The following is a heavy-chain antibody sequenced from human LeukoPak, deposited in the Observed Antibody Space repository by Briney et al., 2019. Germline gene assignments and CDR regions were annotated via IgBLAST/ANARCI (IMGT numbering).Heavy chain of an antibody. CDR1: GGSTSSYY. V-gene: IGHV4-59*01. CDR2: IYYSGST. CDR3: ASTVTLAPGNYYYYGMDV. D-gene: IGHD4-17*01. Sequence: PSETLSLTCTVSGGSTSSYYWSWIRQPPGKGLEWIGYIYYSGSTNYNPSLKSRVTISVDTSKNQFSLKLSSVTAADTAVYYCASTVTLAPGNYYYYGMDVWGQGTTVTVSS. J-gene: IGHJ6*02.